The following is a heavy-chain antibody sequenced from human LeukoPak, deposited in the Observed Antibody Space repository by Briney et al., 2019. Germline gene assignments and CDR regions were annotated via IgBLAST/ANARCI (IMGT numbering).Heavy chain of an antibody. CDR1: GFTFSSYS. CDR3: ARSEGHCSDGACYAQKVIDH. CDR2: ISSSSSTI. D-gene: IGHD2-15*01. J-gene: IGHJ4*02. Sequence: GGTLRLSCAASGFTFSSYSMNWVRQAPGKGLEWVSYISSSSSTIYYADSVKGRFIISRDNAKNSLYLQMNSLRAEDTAVYYCARSEGHCSDGACYAQKVIDHWGQGTLVTVSS. V-gene: IGHV3-48*01.